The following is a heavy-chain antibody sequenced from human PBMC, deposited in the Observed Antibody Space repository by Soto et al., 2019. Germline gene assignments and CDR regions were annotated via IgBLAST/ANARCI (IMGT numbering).Heavy chain of an antibody. CDR1: GFTFSSYA. Sequence: PGGSLRLSCAASGFTFSSYAMHWVRQAPGKGLGWVAVISYDGSNKYYADSVKGRFTISRDNSKNTLYLQMNSLRAEDTAVYYCARVGYYYDSSGGQSYYYYGMDVWGQGTTVTVS. V-gene: IGHV3-30-3*01. J-gene: IGHJ6*02. D-gene: IGHD3-22*01. CDR2: ISYDGSNK. CDR3: ARVGYYYDSSGGQSYYYYGMDV.